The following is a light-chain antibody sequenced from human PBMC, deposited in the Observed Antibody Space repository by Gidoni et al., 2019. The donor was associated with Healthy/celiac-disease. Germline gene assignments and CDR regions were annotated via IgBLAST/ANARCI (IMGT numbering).Light chain of an antibody. CDR2: GAS. Sequence: EMVLTQSPGTLSLSPGERATLSGRASQSVSSSYLAWYQQKPGQAPRLLIYGASSRATGIPDRFSGSGSGTDFPLTISRLAPEDFAVYYCQQYGSSPPTFGQGTKLEIK. CDR1: QSVSSSY. J-gene: IGKJ2*01. CDR3: QQYGSSPPT. V-gene: IGKV3-20*01.